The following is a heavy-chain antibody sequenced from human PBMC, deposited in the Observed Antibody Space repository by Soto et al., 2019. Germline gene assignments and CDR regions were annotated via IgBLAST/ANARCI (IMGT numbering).Heavy chain of an antibody. J-gene: IGHJ4*02. CDR2: INHSGST. Sequence: PSETLSLTCAVYGGSFSGYYWTWIRQPPGTGLEWIGEINHSGSTNYNPSLKSRVTISVDTSKNQFSLKLTSVTAEDTAVYYCVRDDIGLGIDYWGLGTLVTSPQ. D-gene: IGHD1-1*01. CDR3: VRDDIGLGIDY. V-gene: IGHV4-34*01. CDR1: GGSFSGYY.